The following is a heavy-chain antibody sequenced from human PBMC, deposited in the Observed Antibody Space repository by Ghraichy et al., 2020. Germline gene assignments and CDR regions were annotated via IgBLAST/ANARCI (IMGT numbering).Heavy chain of an antibody. J-gene: IGHJ4*02. CDR3: ARARIAVATFDY. D-gene: IGHD6-19*01. V-gene: IGHV3-7*03. CDR1: GFTFSNYW. CDR2: IKQDGTEK. Sequence: LSLTCAASGFTFSNYWMSWVRQAPGKGLEWVANIKQDGTEKYYVDSVKGRFTISRDNAKNSLYLQMNSLRAEDTAVYYCARARIAVATFDYWGQGTLVTVSS.